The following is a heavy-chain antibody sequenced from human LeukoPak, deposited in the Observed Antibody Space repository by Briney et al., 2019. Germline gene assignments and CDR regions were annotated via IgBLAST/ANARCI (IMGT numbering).Heavy chain of an antibody. CDR2: IYYSGST. J-gene: IGHJ5*02. CDR3: ARSRTYYDFWPRVWFDP. V-gene: IGHV4-31*03. Sequence: KPSETLSLTCTVSGGSISSGGYYWSWIRQHPGKGLEWIGYIYYSGSTYYNPSLKSRVTISVDTSKNQFSLKLSSVTAADTAVYYCARSRTYYDFWPRVWFDPWGQGTLVTVSS. D-gene: IGHD3-3*01. CDR1: GGSISSGGYY.